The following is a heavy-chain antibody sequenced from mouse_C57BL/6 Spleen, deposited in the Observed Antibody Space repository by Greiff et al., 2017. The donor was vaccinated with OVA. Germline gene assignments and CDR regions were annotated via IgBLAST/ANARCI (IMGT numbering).Heavy chain of an antibody. D-gene: IGHD4-1*02. J-gene: IGHJ2*01. CDR1: GFTFSNYW. V-gene: IGHV6-3*01. CDR3: TGSTGYFDY. Sequence: DVHLVESGGGLVQPGGSMKLSCVASGFTFSNYWMNWVRQSPEKGLEWVAQIRLKSDNYATHYAESVKGRFTISRDDSKSSVYLQMNNLRAEDTGIYYCTGSTGYFDYWGQGTTLTVSS. CDR2: IRLKSDNYAT.